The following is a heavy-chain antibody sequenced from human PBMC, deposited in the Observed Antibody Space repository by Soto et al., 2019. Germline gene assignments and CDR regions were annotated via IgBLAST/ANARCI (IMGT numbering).Heavy chain of an antibody. D-gene: IGHD3-9*01. J-gene: IGHJ4*02. CDR2: IRSNPRSGTT. Sequence: PGGSLRLSCTASGLDFDNAWMTWVRQAPGKGLEWLGRIRSNPRSGTTDYAAPVKGRISISRDDSTDTLYLELNSLKTEDTGVYFCASVWAQWGYFYYWGQGTLVTVSS. V-gene: IGHV3-15*01. CDR3: ASVWAQWGYFYY. CDR1: GLDFDNAW.